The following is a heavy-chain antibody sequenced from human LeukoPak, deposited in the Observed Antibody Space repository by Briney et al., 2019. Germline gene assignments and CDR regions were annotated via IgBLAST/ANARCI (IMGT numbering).Heavy chain of an antibody. CDR1: GFTFSSYA. CDR3: AKRPTLGASSGSYDY. CDR2: ISGSGGST. Sequence: PGGSLRLSCAASGFTFSSYAMSRVRQAPGKGLEWVSAISGSGGSTYYADSVKGRFTISRDNSKNTLYLQMNSLRAEDTAVYYCAKRPTLGASSGSYDYWGPGTLVTVSS. V-gene: IGHV3-23*01. J-gene: IGHJ4*02. D-gene: IGHD3-16*01.